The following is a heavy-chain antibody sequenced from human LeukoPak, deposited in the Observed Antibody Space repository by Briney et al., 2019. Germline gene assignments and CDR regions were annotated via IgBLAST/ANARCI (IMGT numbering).Heavy chain of an antibody. CDR3: ARASYYYDSSGYYKTPQYYYYYMDV. CDR1: GGTFSSYA. D-gene: IGHD3-22*01. Sequence: GASVKVSCKASGGTFSSYAISWVRQAPGQGLEWIGGIIPIFGTANYAQKFQGRVTITTDGSTSTAYMELSSLRSEDTAVYYCARASYYYDSSGYYKTPQYYYYYMDVWGKGTTVTVSS. J-gene: IGHJ6*03. CDR2: IIPIFGTA. V-gene: IGHV1-69*05.